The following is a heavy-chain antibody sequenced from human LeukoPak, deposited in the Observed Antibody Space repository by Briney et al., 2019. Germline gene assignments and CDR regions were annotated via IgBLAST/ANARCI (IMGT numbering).Heavy chain of an antibody. V-gene: IGHV4-34*01. D-gene: IGHD1-26*01. J-gene: IGHJ5*02. CDR3: ARGIVGATTSDCWFDP. Sequence: PSETLSLTWAVYGGSFSGYYWSGIRQPPGKGLEWIGEINHSGSTNYNPSLKSRVTISVDTSKNQFSLKLSSVTAADTAVYYCARGIVGATTSDCWFDPWGQGTLVTVSS. CDR2: INHSGST. CDR1: GGSFSGYY.